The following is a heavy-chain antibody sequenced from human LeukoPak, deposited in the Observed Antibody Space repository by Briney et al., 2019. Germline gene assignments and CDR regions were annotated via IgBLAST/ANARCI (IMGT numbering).Heavy chain of an antibody. CDR2: IRYDGSNK. CDR1: GFTFSSYG. D-gene: IGHD6-13*01. CDR3: AREGSSWYSNWFDP. J-gene: IGHJ5*02. Sequence: GRSLRLSCAASGFTFSSYGMHWVRQAPGKGLEWVAVIRYDGSNKYYADSVKGRFTISRDNSKNTLYLQMNSLRAEDTVVYYCAREGSSWYSNWFDPWGQGTLVTVSS. V-gene: IGHV3-33*01.